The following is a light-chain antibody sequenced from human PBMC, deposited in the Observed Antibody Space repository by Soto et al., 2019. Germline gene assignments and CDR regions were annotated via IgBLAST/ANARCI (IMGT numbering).Light chain of an antibody. CDR1: QNINSY. J-gene: IGKJ5*01. CDR2: ATS. Sequence: DIQMTQSPSSLSASVVDRVTITFRASQNINSYLNWYQHKPGNAPKLLIYATSSLQSGVPSRFSGSGSGTDFTLTISSLHLEDFATYYCQQNYNTLPITFGQGTRLEIK. CDR3: QQNYNTLPIT. V-gene: IGKV1-39*01.